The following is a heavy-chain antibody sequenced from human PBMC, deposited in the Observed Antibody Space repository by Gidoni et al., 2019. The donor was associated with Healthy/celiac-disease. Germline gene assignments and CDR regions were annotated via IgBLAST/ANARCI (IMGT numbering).Heavy chain of an antibody. Sequence: GQLVESGGGVVQPGRSLRLSCAASGFTFSSYAMHWVRQAPGKGLEWVAVISYDGSNKYYADSVKGRFTIPRDNSKNTLYLQMNSLRAEDTAVYYCARDLGTIFGVVTHRLDYWGQGTLVTVSS. CDR3: ARDLGTIFGVVTHRLDY. CDR2: ISYDGSNK. D-gene: IGHD3-3*01. V-gene: IGHV3-30-3*01. J-gene: IGHJ4*02. CDR1: GFTFSSYA.